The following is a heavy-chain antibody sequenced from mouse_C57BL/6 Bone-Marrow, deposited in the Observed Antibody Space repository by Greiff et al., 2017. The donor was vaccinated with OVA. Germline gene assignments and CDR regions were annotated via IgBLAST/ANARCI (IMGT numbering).Heavy chain of an antibody. CDR1: GYTFTSYW. D-gene: IGHD2-4*01. Sequence: VKLQQPGPELVKPGASVKLSCKASGYTFTSYWMHWVKQRPGQGLEWIGNINPSNGGTNYNEKFKSKATLTVDKSSSTAYMQLSSLTSEDSAVYYCARCDYDGVPFAYWGQGTLVTVSA. CDR2: INPSNGGT. CDR3: ARCDYDGVPFAY. J-gene: IGHJ3*01. V-gene: IGHV1-53*01.